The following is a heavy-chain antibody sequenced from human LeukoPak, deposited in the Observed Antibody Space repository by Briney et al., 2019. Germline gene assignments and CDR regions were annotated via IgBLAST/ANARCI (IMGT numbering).Heavy chain of an antibody. Sequence: ASVRVSCKVSGYTLTKLSMHWVRQAPGKGLEWRGGFVPEDGETIYAQKFQGRVTMTEDTSTDTAYMELSSLRSEDTAVYYCATVPRSPIWFGEPAFDPWGQGTLVTVSS. D-gene: IGHD3-10*01. CDR3: ATVPRSPIWFGEPAFDP. V-gene: IGHV1-24*01. J-gene: IGHJ5*02. CDR1: GYTLTKLS. CDR2: FVPEDGET.